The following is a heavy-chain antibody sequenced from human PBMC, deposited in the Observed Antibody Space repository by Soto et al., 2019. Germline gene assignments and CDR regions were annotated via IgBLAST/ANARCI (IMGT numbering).Heavy chain of an antibody. CDR3: ASPLGGYYYST. Sequence: QVQLQESGPGLVKPSETLSLTCTVSGGSVSSGSYYWSWIRQPPGKGLEWIGYIYYSGSTNYNPSPKSRVTISVDTSKNQFSLKLSSVTAADTAVYYCASPLGGYYYSTWGQGTLVTVSS. CDR2: IYYSGST. D-gene: IGHD3-3*01. CDR1: GGSVSSGSYY. J-gene: IGHJ4*02. V-gene: IGHV4-61*01.